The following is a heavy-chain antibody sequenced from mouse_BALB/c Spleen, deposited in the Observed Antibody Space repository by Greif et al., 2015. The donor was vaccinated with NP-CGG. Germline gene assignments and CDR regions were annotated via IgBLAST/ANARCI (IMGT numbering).Heavy chain of an antibody. CDR1: GYSIASGYS. CDR2: IHYSGST. D-gene: IGHD2-3*01. CDR3: ARFLYDGHFDY. J-gene: IGHJ2*01. Sequence: DVQLQESGPDLVKPSQSLSLTCTVTGYSIASGYSWHWIRQFQGNKLEWMGYIHYSGSTNYNPSLKSRISITRDTSKNQFFLQLNSVTTEDTATYYCARFLYDGHFDYWGQGTTLTVSS. V-gene: IGHV3-1*02.